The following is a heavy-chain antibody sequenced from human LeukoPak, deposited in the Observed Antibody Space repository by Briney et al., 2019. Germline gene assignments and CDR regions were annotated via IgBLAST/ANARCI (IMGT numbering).Heavy chain of an antibody. CDR1: GFTFSSYE. D-gene: IGHD2-15*01. CDR3: ARDGGYCSGGSCKADV. J-gene: IGHJ6*04. CDR2: ISRSGSTI. V-gene: IGHV3-48*03. Sequence: GGSLRLSCAASGFTFSSYEMNWVRQAPGKGLEWVSYISRSGSTIYYADSVKGRFTISRDNAKNSLYLQMNSLRAEDTAVYYCARDGGYCSGGSCKADVWGKGTTVTVSS.